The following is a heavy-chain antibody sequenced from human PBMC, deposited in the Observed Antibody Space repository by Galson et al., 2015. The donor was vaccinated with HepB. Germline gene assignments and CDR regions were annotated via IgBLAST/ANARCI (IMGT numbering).Heavy chain of an antibody. V-gene: IGHV4-34*01. CDR3: ARGTLMGEEQQFHLDY. J-gene: IGHJ4*02. CDR2: INHSGST. CDR1: GGSFSGYY. D-gene: IGHD3-16*01. Sequence: ATLSLTCAVYGGSFSGYYWSWIRQRPGKGLEGIGEINHSGSTNYNPSLKSRVTISADTSKNQFSLKLSSVTAADTAVYYCARGTLMGEEQQFHLDYWGQGTLVTVSS.